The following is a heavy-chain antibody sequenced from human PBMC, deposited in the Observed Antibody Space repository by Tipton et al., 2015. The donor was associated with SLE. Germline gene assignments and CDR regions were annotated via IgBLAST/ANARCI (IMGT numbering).Heavy chain of an antibody. CDR2: ISGSGNRI. CDR1: GFAFSNYE. CDR3: ARRGEGYMTGPVDF. Sequence: GSLRLSCAASGFAFSNYEMSWVRQAPGKGLEWISYISGSGNRIHYADSVKGRFTISRDNARNSLSLQLNSLRAEDTAMYYCARRGEGYMTGPVDFWGQGTLVTVSS. V-gene: IGHV3-11*01. J-gene: IGHJ4*02. D-gene: IGHD6-13*01.